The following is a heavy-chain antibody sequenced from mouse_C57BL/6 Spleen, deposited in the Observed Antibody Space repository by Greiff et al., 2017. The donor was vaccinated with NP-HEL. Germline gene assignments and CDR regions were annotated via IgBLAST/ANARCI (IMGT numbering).Heavy chain of an antibody. Sequence: VKLQQSDAELVKPGASVKISCKVSGYTFTDHTIHWMKQRPEQGLEWIGYIYPRDGSTKYNEKFKGKATLTADKSSSTAYMQLNSLTSEDSAVYFCARPPYYYGSSYWYFDVWGTGTTVTVSS. V-gene: IGHV1-78*01. J-gene: IGHJ1*03. CDR3: ARPPYYYGSSYWYFDV. D-gene: IGHD1-1*01. CDR2: IYPRDGST. CDR1: GYTFTDHT.